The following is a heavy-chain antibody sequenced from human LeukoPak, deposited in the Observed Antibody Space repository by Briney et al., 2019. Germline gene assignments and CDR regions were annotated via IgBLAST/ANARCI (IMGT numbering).Heavy chain of an antibody. CDR2: ISAYNGNT. CDR1: GYTFTSYG. Sequence: ASVKVSCKASGYTFTSYGISWVRQAPGQGLEWMGWISAYNGNTNYAQKLQGRVTMTTDTSTSTAYMELRSLRSDDTAVYYCARGGPMVRGAITYYYYYYMDVWGKGTTVTISS. D-gene: IGHD3-10*01. V-gene: IGHV1-18*01. CDR3: ARGGPMVRGAITYYYYYYMDV. J-gene: IGHJ6*03.